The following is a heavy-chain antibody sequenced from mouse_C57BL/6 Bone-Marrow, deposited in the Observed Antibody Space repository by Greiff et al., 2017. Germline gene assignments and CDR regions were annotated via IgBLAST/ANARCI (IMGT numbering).Heavy chain of an antibody. CDR2: IYPRSGNT. Sequence: VQLQQPGAELVMPGASVKLSCKASGYTFTSYWMHWVKQRTGQGLEWIGEIYPRSGNTYYNEKFKGKATLTADKSSSTAYMELRSLTSEDSAVYFCARGVRYFDVWGTGTTVTVSS. CDR3: ARGVRYFDV. D-gene: IGHD2-1*01. CDR1: GYTFTSYW. V-gene: IGHV1-81*01. J-gene: IGHJ1*03.